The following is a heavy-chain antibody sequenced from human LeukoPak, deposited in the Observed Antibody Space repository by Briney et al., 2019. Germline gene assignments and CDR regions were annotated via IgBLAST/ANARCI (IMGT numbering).Heavy chain of an antibody. CDR3: ASGSSSSPGTDVYYYYMDV. D-gene: IGHD6-13*01. CDR1: GFTFTSSA. Sequence: VASVKVSCKASGFTFTSSAVQWVRQARGQRLEWIGWIVVGSGNTNYAQKFQERVTITRDMSTSTAYMELSSLRSEDTAVYYCASGSSSSPGTDVYYYYMDVWGKGTTVTVSS. V-gene: IGHV1-58*01. J-gene: IGHJ6*03. CDR2: IVVGSGNT.